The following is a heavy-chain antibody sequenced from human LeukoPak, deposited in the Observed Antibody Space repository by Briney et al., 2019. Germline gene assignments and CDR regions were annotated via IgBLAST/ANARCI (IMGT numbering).Heavy chain of an antibody. CDR2: ISGSGGST. Sequence: SGGSLRLSCAASGFTFNGYAMNWVRQAPGKGLEWVSAISGSGGSTHYADSVKGRFTISRDNSKNTLYLQMNSLRAEDTAVYYCARDYDFWSGYPDYWGQGTLVTVSS. CDR3: ARDYDFWSGYPDY. V-gene: IGHV3-23*01. J-gene: IGHJ4*02. D-gene: IGHD3-3*01. CDR1: GFTFNGYA.